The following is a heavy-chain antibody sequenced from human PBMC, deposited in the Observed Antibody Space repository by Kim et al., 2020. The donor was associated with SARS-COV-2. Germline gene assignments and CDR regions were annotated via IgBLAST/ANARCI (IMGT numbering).Heavy chain of an antibody. CDR2: IHSSGTRTA. CDR1: GGSISGSY. D-gene: IGHD5-12*01. Sequence: SETLSLTCIVSGGSISGSYWSWIRQSPAKGLEWIGYIHSSGTRTANYNPSLESRVAMSVDMSANQFSLKLNFVTAADTAVYFCAKTEGDINLGSYWFDP. J-gene: IGHJ5*02. CDR3: AKTEGDINLGSYWFDP. V-gene: IGHV4-59*01.